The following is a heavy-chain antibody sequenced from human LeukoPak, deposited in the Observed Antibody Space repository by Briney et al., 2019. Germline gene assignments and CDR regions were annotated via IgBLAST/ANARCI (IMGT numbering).Heavy chain of an antibody. V-gene: IGHV3-7*03. Sequence: GGSLRLSCAASGFTFSTYWMSWVRQAPGKGLEWVANIKQHGSEKYYVDSVKGRFTISRDNAKNSLYLQMNSLRAEDTALYYCARVNLYSSSWYKSLYYYYYYMDVWGKGTTVTVSS. CDR3: ARVNLYSSSWYKSLYYYYYYMDV. CDR2: IKQHGSEK. J-gene: IGHJ6*03. D-gene: IGHD6-13*01. CDR1: GFTFSTYW.